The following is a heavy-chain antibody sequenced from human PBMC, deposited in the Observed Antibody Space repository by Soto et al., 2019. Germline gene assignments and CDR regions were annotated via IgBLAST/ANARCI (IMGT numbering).Heavy chain of an antibody. Sequence: EVQVLESGGRLVQPGGSLRLSCAASRFTLRIYAMSWVRQAPGKGLEWVSGMSSSGDSTYYADSVKGRFTISRDNSKKTLFLQMKSQRFDDTALYYCAKGVGMALQRDFEFEYGGQATVVTVS. CDR1: RFTLRIYA. CDR2: MSSSGDST. J-gene: IGHJ4*02. CDR3: AKGVGMALQRDFEFEY. D-gene: IGHD4-4*01. V-gene: IGHV3-23*01.